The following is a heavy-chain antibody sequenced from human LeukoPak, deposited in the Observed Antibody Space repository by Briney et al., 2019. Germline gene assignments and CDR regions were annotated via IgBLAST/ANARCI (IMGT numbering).Heavy chain of an antibody. CDR2: IYPGDSDA. D-gene: IGHD1-26*01. CDR1: GYSFTNYW. Sequence: GESLKISCKGSGYSFTNYWIGWVRQMPGKGLEWMGIIYPGDSDATYSPSFQGQVTISADKSISTAYLQWSSLKASDTAMYYCARRVQRVGNYSSHSDYWGQGTLVTVSS. J-gene: IGHJ4*02. CDR3: ARRVQRVGNYSSHSDY. V-gene: IGHV5-51*01.